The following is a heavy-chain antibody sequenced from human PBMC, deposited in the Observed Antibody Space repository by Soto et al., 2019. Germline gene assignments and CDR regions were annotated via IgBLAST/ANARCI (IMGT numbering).Heavy chain of an antibody. CDR2: IIPIFGTA. D-gene: IGHD2-2*01. Sequence: GASVKVSCKASGGTFSSYAISWVRQAPGQGLEWMGGIIPIFGTANYAQRFQGRVTITADESTSTAYMELSSLRSDDTALYYCARDRTSTLVDRYYSMDVWGQGSTVTVSS. CDR1: GGTFSSYA. CDR3: ARDRTSTLVDRYYSMDV. V-gene: IGHV1-69*13. J-gene: IGHJ6*02.